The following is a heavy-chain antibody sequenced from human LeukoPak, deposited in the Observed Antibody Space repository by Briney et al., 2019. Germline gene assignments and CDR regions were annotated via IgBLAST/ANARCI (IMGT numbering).Heavy chain of an antibody. CDR2: ISGSGGST. CDR1: GFTFTNYA. CDR3: AKAFGYLISGTYYFDQ. D-gene: IGHD1-26*01. V-gene: IGHV3-23*01. Sequence: GGSLRLSCAASGFTFTNYAMNWVRQAPGKGLEGVSVISGSGGSTYYADSVKGRFTISRDNSKNTLFLQMNSLRAEDTAVYYCAKAFGYLISGTYYFDQWGQGTLVTVSS. J-gene: IGHJ4*02.